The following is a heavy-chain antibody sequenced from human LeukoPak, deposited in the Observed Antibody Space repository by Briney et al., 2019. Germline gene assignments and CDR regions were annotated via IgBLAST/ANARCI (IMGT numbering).Heavy chain of an antibody. CDR1: GFTFSSYW. V-gene: IGHV3-7*01. D-gene: IGHD6-13*01. CDR3: ATGQQLGY. CDR2: IKQDGSEK. J-gene: IGHJ1*01. Sequence: PRGSLSLSCAASGFTFSSYWMSWVRQAPGKGLEWVANIKQDGSEKYYVESVKGRFTISRDNAKNSLYLQMNSLRAEDTAIYYCATGQQLGYWGQGTLVTVSS.